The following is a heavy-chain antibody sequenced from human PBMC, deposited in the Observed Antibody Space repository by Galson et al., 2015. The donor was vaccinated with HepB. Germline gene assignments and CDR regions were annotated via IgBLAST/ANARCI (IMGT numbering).Heavy chain of an antibody. D-gene: IGHD2-2*01. J-gene: IGHJ6*03. V-gene: IGHV3-21*01. CDR3: ARGLVGYCSSTSCYNPLGFYMDV. CDR2: ISSSSSYI. CDR1: GFTFSSYS. Sequence: SLRLSCAASGFTFSSYSMNWVRQAPGKGLEWVSSISSSSSYIYYADSVKGRFTISRDNAKNSLYLQMNSLRAEDTAVYYCARGLVGYCSSTSCYNPLGFYMDVWGKGTTVTVSS.